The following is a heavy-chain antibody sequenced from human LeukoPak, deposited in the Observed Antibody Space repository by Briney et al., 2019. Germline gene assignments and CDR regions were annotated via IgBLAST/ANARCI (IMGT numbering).Heavy chain of an antibody. V-gene: IGHV1-46*01. J-gene: IGHJ5*02. CDR3: ARGSGYCSGGNCYAPFDP. D-gene: IGHD2-15*01. Sequence: GASVKVSCTASGYTFTSYYMHWVRQAPGQGLEWMGIINPSGGSTSYAQKFQGRVTMTRDMSTSTVYMELSSLRSEDTAVYYCARGSGYCSGGNCYAPFDPWGQGTLVTVSS. CDR2: INPSGGST. CDR1: GYTFTSYY.